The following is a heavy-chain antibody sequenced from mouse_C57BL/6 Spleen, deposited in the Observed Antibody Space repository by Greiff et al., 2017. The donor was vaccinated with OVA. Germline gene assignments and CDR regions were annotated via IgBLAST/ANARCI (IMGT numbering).Heavy chain of an antibody. V-gene: IGHV1-75*01. CDR1: GYTFTGYY. Sequence: VQLQESGPGLVKPGASVKISCKASGYTFTGYYINWVKQRPGQGLEWIGRIFAGSGSTYYNEKFKGKATLTVDKSSSTPYMLISSQTTEDAAVYFAAKEYYYGRGTHYYAMDYWGQGTSVTVSS. CDR2: IFAGSGST. D-gene: IGHD1-1*01. J-gene: IGHJ4*01. CDR3: AKEYYYGRGTHYYAMDY.